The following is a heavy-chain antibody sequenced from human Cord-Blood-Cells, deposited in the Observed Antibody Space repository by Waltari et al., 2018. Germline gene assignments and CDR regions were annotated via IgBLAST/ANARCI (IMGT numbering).Heavy chain of an antibody. J-gene: IGHJ4*02. CDR1: GGSISSGGYS. Sequence: QLQLQESGSGLVKPSQTLSLTCAVSGGSISSGGYSWSWIRQPPGKGLEWIGYIYHSGSTYCNPSRKGRVTISVDRSKNQFSLKLSSVTAADTAVYYCARVGSGYDSSFFFDYWGQGTLVTVSS. CDR2: IYHSGST. CDR3: ARVGSGYDSSFFFDY. D-gene: IGHD5-12*01. V-gene: IGHV4-30-2*01.